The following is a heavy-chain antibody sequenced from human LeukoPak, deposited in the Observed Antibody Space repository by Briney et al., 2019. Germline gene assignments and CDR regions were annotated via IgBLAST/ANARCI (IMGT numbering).Heavy chain of an antibody. CDR2: IHPNGVNT. J-gene: IGHJ4*02. Sequence: GGSLRLSCEASGFTFSHIGMAWVRQAPGKGLEWVSSIHPNGVNTHYADSVRGRFTISRDNSKNTLFLQMNSLRVEDTAVYYCARGVFNWGQGTLVTVSS. D-gene: IGHD3-10*01. CDR1: GFTFSHIG. V-gene: IGHV3-23*01. CDR3: ARGVFN.